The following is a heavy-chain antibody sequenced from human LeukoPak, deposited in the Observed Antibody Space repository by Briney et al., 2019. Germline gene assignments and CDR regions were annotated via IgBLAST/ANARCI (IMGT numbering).Heavy chain of an antibody. Sequence: GGSLRLSCAASGFPFSSYWMHWVRQAPGKGLEWVSRINSDGGSTAYTESVKGRFTISRDNAKKTVYLQMNSLRAEDTAVYYCARVLSGEMATDWGQGTLVTVSS. CDR3: ARVLSGEMATD. D-gene: IGHD5-24*01. V-gene: IGHV3-74*01. CDR1: GFPFSSYW. CDR2: INSDGGST. J-gene: IGHJ4*02.